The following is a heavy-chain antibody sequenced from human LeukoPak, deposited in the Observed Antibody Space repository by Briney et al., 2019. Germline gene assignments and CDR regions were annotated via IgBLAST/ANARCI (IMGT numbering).Heavy chain of an antibody. V-gene: IGHV3-15*01. Sequence: PGGSPRLSCAASGFTFSNAWMTWVRQAPGKGLEWVGHIKSKNDGGTTDYGAPVKGRFTISRDDSKNTLYLQMSSLKTEDTAVYYCAAERFYVFAYWGQGTLVAVSS. D-gene: IGHD3-16*01. CDR1: GFTFSNAW. J-gene: IGHJ4*02. CDR2: IKSKNDGGTT. CDR3: AAERFYVFAY.